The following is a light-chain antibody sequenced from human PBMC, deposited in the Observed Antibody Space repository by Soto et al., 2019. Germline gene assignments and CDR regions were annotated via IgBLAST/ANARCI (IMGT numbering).Light chain of an antibody. Sequence: EIVMTQSPATLSVSPGERATLSCRASQSVSSNLAWYQHKPGQAPRLLIYGASTRATGIPARFSGSGSGTEFTLTLSSLQSEDFAVYYCQQYNDWPPLTFGQGTRLEIK. CDR3: QQYNDWPPLT. CDR2: GAS. CDR1: QSVSSN. V-gene: IGKV3-15*01. J-gene: IGKJ5*01.